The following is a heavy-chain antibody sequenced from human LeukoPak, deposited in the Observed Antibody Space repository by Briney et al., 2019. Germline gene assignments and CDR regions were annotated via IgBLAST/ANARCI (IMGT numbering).Heavy chain of an antibody. J-gene: IGHJ4*02. CDR3: ARGPPYGSGKFGPFDY. CDR1: GFTFSSYS. D-gene: IGHD3-10*01. CDR2: ISSSSSTI. Sequence: GGSLRLSCAASGFTFSSYSMNWVRQAPGKGLEWVSSISSSSSTIYYADSVKGRFTISRDNAKNSLYLQMNSLRTEDTAVYYCARGPPYGSGKFGPFDYWGQGTLVTVSS. V-gene: IGHV3-21*04.